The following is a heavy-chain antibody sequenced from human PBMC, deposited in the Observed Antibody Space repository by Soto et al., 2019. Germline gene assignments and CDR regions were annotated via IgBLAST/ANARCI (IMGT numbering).Heavy chain of an antibody. CDR3: ARGRLF. CDR2: INHSGST. J-gene: IGHJ4*02. CDR1: GGSLSGYY. Sequence: PSETLSLTCAVYGGSLSGYYWSWIRQPPGKGLEWIGEINHSGSTNYNPSLKSRVTISVDTSKNQFSLKLSSVTAADTAVYYCARGRLFWGQGTLVTVSS. V-gene: IGHV4-34*01.